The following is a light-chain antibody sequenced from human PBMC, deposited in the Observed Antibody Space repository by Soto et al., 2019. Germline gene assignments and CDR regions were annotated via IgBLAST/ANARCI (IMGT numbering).Light chain of an antibody. CDR3: QQSYSPSIT. Sequence: DIRMTQSPSSLSASVGDTVTITCRASQSISSYLNWYQQKPGKAPKLLIYAASSLQSGVPSRFSGSGSGTDFILTISSLQPEDVATYYCQQSYSPSITFGQGTRLEIK. J-gene: IGKJ5*01. CDR1: QSISSY. CDR2: AAS. V-gene: IGKV1-39*01.